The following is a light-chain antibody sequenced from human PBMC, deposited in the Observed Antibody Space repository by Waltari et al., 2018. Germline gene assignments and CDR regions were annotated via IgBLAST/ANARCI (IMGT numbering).Light chain of an antibody. CDR2: NAS. J-gene: IGKJ1*01. CDR1: QTVTSY. V-gene: IGKV3-11*01. CDR3: QQRSDWQ. Sequence: EIVLTQPPATLPLAPGERATLSCRASQTVTSYLAWYQQKPGQAPRLLIYNASNRANGIPARFSGSGSGTDFTLTISSLEPEDFAVYYCQQRSDWQFGQGTKVEIK.